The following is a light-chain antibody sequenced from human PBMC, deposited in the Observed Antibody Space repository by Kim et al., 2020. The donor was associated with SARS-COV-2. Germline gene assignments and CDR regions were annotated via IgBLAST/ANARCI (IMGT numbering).Light chain of an antibody. CDR3: QQYNNWPLPCT. J-gene: IGKJ2*02. CDR1: QSFGTN. CDR2: GTS. Sequence: SPGERATHSGRASQSFGTNLAWYQQKPGQAPRLLLYGTSIRATGIPARFSGSGSGTEFTLTISSLQSEDFAVYYCQQYNNWPLPCTFGQGTKLEI. V-gene: IGKV3-15*01.